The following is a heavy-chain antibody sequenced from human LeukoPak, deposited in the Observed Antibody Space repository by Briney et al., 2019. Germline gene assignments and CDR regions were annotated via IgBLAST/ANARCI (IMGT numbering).Heavy chain of an antibody. D-gene: IGHD6-13*01. CDR3: ARDGRIAAAGPFDY. CDR2: IYTSGST. V-gene: IGHV4-4*07. CDR1: GGSISSYY. J-gene: IGHJ4*02. Sequence: SETLSLTCTVSGGSISSYYWSWIRQPAGKGLEWIGRIYTSGSTNYNHSLKSRVTISVDKSKNQFSLKLSSVTAADTAVYYCARDGRIAAAGPFDYWGQGTLVTVSS.